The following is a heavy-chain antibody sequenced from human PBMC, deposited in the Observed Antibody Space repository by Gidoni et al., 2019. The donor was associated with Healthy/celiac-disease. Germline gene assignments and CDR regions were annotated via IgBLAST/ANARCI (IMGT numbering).Heavy chain of an antibody. CDR2: IKSKTDGGTT. Sequence: EVQLVESGGGLVQPGGSISLSCAASGFTFSNAWMSWDRQAPGKGLEWVGRIKSKTDGGTTDYAAPVKGRFTISRDDSKNTLYLQMNSLKAEDTAVYYCTTDILRPGWYSPWGQGTLVTVSS. D-gene: IGHD6-19*01. CDR3: TTDILRPGWYSP. J-gene: IGHJ5*02. V-gene: IGHV3-15*01. CDR1: GFTFSNAW.